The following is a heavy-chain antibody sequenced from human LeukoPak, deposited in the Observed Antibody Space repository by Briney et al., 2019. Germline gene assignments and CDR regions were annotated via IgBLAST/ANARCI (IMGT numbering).Heavy chain of an antibody. Sequence: PSETLSLTCAVSGGSISSGGYSWSWMRQPPAKGLEWIGYIYHSGSTYYNPSLKSRVTISVDRSKNQFSLKQSSVTAADTAVYYCARGASTAAGFDYWGQGTLVTVSS. V-gene: IGHV4-30-2*01. CDR1: GGSISSGGYS. J-gene: IGHJ4*02. CDR2: IYHSGST. D-gene: IGHD6-13*01. CDR3: ARGASTAAGFDY.